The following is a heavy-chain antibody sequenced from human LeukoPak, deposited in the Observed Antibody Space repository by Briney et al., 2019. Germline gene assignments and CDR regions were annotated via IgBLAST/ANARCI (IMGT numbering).Heavy chain of an antibody. Sequence: GGSLRLSCTDSGFTISTYAMSRVRQAPGKGLEWVSAISGSGDRTYYVDSVKGRFTISRDNSKNTLYLQMNSLRAEDTAVYYCAKVAGTVLVWFGDDYWGQGTLVTVSS. CDR1: GFTISTYA. J-gene: IGHJ4*02. V-gene: IGHV3-23*01. CDR3: AKVAGTVLVWFGDDY. D-gene: IGHD3-10*01. CDR2: ISGSGDRT.